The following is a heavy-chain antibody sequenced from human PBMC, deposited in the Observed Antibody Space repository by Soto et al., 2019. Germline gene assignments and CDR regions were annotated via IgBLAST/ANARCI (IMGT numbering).Heavy chain of an antibody. CDR3: ASVARYCTNGVCSSYGMDV. CDR2: ISAYNGNT. V-gene: IGHV1-18*01. Sequence: ASVKVSCKASGYTFTSYGISWVRQAPGQGLEWMGWISAYNGNTNYAQKLQGRVTMTTDTSTSTAYMELSSLRSEDTAVFYCASVARYCTNGVCSSYGMDVWGQGTTVTVSS. CDR1: GYTFTSYG. D-gene: IGHD2-8*01. J-gene: IGHJ6*02.